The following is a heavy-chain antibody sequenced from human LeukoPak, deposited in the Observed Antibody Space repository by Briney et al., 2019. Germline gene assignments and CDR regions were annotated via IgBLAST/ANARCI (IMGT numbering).Heavy chain of an antibody. V-gene: IGHV4-34*01. J-gene: IGHJ4*02. D-gene: IGHD6-13*01. Sequence: PSETLSLTCAVYGGSFSGYYWSWIRQPPGKGLEWIGEINHSRSTNYNPSLKSRVTLSVDTSKNQFSLNLRSVTAADTAVYYCARGPFRDSSSWYYFDYWGQGTLVTVSS. CDR2: INHSRST. CDR1: GGSFSGYY. CDR3: ARGPFRDSSSWYYFDY.